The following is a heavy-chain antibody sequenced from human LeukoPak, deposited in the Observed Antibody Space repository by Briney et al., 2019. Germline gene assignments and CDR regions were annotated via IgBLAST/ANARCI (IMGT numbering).Heavy chain of an antibody. Sequence: GGSLRLSCAASGFTFSNAWMSWVRQAPGKGLEWVGRIKSKTDGGTTDYAAPVKGRFTISRDDSKNTLYLQMNNLKTEDTAVYYCTTDHGDHAFDIWGRGTMVTVSS. D-gene: IGHD4-17*01. J-gene: IGHJ3*02. CDR3: TTDHGDHAFDI. CDR2: IKSKTDGGTT. CDR1: GFTFSNAW. V-gene: IGHV3-15*01.